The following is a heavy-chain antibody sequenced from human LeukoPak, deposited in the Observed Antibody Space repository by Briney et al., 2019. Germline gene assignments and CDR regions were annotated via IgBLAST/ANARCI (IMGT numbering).Heavy chain of an antibody. V-gene: IGHV3-11*01. Sequence: GGSLRLSCAASGFTFSDYYMSWIRQAPGKGLEWVSYISSSGSTIYYADSVKGRFTISRDNAKNSLYLQMNSLRAEDTAVCYCAHYDSSGYYTDYWGQGTLVTVSS. D-gene: IGHD3-22*01. J-gene: IGHJ4*02. CDR1: GFTFSDYY. CDR2: ISSSGSTI. CDR3: AHYDSSGYYTDY.